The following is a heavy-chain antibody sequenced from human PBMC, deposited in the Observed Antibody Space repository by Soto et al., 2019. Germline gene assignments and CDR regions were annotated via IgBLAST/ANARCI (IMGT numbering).Heavy chain of an antibody. V-gene: IGHV3-30-3*01. CDR3: VRGY. CDR1: GFTFSSYA. CDR2: ISYDGSNK. J-gene: IGHJ4*02. Sequence: GSLRLSCAASGFTFSSYAMHWVRQAPGKGLEWVAVISYDGSNKNYADSVKGRFTISRDNSKNTLYLQMNSLRAEDTAVYYCVRGYWGQGALVTVSS.